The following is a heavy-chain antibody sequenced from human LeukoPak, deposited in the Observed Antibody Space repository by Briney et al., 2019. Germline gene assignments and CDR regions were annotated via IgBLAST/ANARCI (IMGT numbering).Heavy chain of an antibody. CDR3: ARLPYGLGSNRYYYYGMDV. CDR2: INHSGST. CDR1: GGSFSGYY. Sequence: PSETLSLTCAVYGGSFSGYYWSWIRQPPGKGLEWIGEINHSGSTNYNPSLKSRVTISVDTSKNQFSLKLSSVTAADTAVYYCARLPYGLGSNRYYYYGMDVWGQGTTVTVSS. D-gene: IGHD3-10*01. V-gene: IGHV4-34*01. J-gene: IGHJ6*02.